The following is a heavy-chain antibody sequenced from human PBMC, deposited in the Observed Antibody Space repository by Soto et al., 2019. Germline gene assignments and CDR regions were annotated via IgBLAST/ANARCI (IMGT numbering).Heavy chain of an antibody. CDR3: ARGGLEPFDY. CDR2: INDYGSTI. J-gene: IGHJ4*02. CDR1: GFNLGSYW. Sequence: EVQLVESGGGLVQPGGSLRLSCAASGFNLGSYWMDWVRQAPGKGLVWVSRINDYGSTINYAESVEGRFTSARDDAKREVYLQMNNLRAEDTAVYYCARGGLEPFDYCGQGALLTGSS. V-gene: IGHV3-74*01.